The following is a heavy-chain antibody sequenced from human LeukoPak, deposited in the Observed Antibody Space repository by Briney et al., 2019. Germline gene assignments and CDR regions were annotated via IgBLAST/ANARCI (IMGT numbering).Heavy chain of an antibody. V-gene: IGHV3-7*01. J-gene: IGHJ2*01. D-gene: IGHD2-15*01. CDR3: AGGQGWHFDL. Sequence: GGSLRLSCAASGITFSSLWMSWFRQAPGKGLEWVADIKHDGSEEHYVASVKGRFTISRDNAKLYLRMNSLGAEDTAVYYCAGGQGWHFDLWGLGTLITVSS. CDR2: IKHDGSEE. CDR1: GITFSSLW.